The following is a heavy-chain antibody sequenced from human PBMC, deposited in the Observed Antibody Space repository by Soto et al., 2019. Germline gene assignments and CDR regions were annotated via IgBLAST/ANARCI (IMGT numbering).Heavy chain of an antibody. D-gene: IGHD4-17*01. CDR2: ISYSGST. J-gene: IGHJ5*02. CDR1: GGSISSAAYY. V-gene: IGHV4-31*02. CDR3: ARDRQRYDYGDFRFDP. Sequence: PSETLSLTCTFSGGSISSAAYYWSWIRQHPGKGLEWIGYISYSGSTYYTPSLKSRVIISADTSKNQFSVNLTSVTAADTAVYYCARDRQRYDYGDFRFDPWGQGTLVTVSS.